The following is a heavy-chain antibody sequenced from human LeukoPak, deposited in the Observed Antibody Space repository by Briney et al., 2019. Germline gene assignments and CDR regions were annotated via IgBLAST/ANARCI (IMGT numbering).Heavy chain of an antibody. J-gene: IGHJ6*02. CDR1: GFTFNTFN. D-gene: IGHD5-18*01. V-gene: IGHV3-21*01. Sequence: GGSLRLSCAASGFTFNTFNMNWVRQAPGKGLEWVSSITSGGDYIYYADSVKGRFTTSRDNAKNSLFLQMNSLRADDTAMYYCARRLMDTAMAYYYYALDVWGQGTTVTVSS. CDR3: ARRLMDTAMAYYYYALDV. CDR2: ITSGGDYI.